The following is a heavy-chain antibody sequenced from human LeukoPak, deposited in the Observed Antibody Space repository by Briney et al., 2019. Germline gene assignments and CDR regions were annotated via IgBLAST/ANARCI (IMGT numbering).Heavy chain of an antibody. D-gene: IGHD2-2*01. CDR1: GFTFSSYA. CDR2: ISGGGGRT. CDR3: ARGSSLYYSYAMDV. Sequence: GGSLRLSCAASGFTFSSYAMSWVRQAPGKGLQWVSAISGGGGRTHYADSVKGRFTISRDNSRNTLYLQMNSLRAEDTALYYCARGSSLYYSYAMDVWGQGTTVTVSS. J-gene: IGHJ6*02. V-gene: IGHV3-23*01.